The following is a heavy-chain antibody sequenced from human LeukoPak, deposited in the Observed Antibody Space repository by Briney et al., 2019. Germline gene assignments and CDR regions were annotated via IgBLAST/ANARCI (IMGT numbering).Heavy chain of an antibody. CDR3: ARGTTVTTNWFDP. CDR2: IYHSGST. CDR1: GGSISSGGYS. J-gene: IGHJ5*02. D-gene: IGHD4-17*01. Sequence: SETLSLACAVSGGSISSGGYSWSWIRQPPGKGLEWIGYIYHSGSTYYNPSLKSRVTISVDRSKNQFSLKLSSVTAADTAVYYCARGTTVTTNWFDPWGQGTLVTVSS. V-gene: IGHV4-30-2*01.